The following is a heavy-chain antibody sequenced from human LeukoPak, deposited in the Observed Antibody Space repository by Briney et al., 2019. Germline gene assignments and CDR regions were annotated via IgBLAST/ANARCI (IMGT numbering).Heavy chain of an antibody. CDR2: IYSGGST. V-gene: IGHV3-53*04. CDR3: AREVGGSAFDI. Sequence: GGSLRLSCAASGFTVSSNYMSWVRQAPGKGLEWVSIIYSGGSTYYADSVKGRFAISRHNSKNTLYLQMNSLRAEDTAVYYCAREVGGSAFDIWGQGTMVTVSS. D-gene: IGHD3-16*01. CDR1: GFTVSSNY. J-gene: IGHJ3*02.